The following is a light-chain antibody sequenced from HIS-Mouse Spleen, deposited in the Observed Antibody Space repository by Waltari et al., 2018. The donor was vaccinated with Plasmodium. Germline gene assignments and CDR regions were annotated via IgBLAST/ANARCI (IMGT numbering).Light chain of an antibody. CDR2: AAS. CDR1: QSVSSY. CDR3: QQRSNWPRVLT. V-gene: IGKV3-11*01. Sequence: EIVLTQSPATLPLSPGERATLSCRASQSVSSYLAWYQQKPGQAPRLLIYAASNRATGIPARFSGSGSGTDFTLTISSLEPEDFAVYYCQQRSNWPRVLTFGGGTKVEIK. J-gene: IGKJ4*01.